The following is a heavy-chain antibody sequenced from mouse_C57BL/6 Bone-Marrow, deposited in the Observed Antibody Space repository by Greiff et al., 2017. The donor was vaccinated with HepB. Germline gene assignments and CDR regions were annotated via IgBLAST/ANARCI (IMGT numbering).Heavy chain of an antibody. CDR2: INYDGSST. Sequence: DVKLVESEGGLVQPGSSMKLSCTASGFTFSDYYMAWVRQVPEKGLEWVANINYDGSSTYYLDSLKSRFIISRDNAKNILYLQMSSLKSEDTATYYCAREGGSSHWYFDVWGTGTTVTVSS. CDR1: GFTFSDYY. J-gene: IGHJ1*03. D-gene: IGHD1-1*01. CDR3: AREGGSSHWYFDV. V-gene: IGHV5-16*01.